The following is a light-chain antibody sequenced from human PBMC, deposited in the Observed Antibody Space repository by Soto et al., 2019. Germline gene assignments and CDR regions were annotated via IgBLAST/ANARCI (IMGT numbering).Light chain of an antibody. J-gene: IGKJ1*01. V-gene: IGKV3-20*01. CDR2: GAS. CDR3: QQYGSSPRT. Sequence: EIVLTQSPGTLSLSPGERATLSCRASQSVSSSYLAWYQQKPGKAPRLLIYGASSRATGIPARFSGSGSGTDFTLTVSRLEPDDFAVYYCQQYGSSPRTFGQGTKVEIK. CDR1: QSVSSSY.